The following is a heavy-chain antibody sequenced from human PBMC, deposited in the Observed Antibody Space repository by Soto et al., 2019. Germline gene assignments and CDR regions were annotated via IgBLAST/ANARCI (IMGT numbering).Heavy chain of an antibody. J-gene: IGHJ4*02. CDR2: ISGSGGST. D-gene: IGHD3-10*01. CDR1: GFTFSSYG. V-gene: IGHV3-23*01. CDR3: ANRNDYGSGSYFPFDH. Sequence: GGSLRLSCAASGFTFSSYGMSWVRQAPGKGLEWVSSISGSGGSTYYADSVKGRFTISRDNSKNTLYLQMSSLRAEDTAVYYCANRNDYGSGSYFPFDHWGQGTLVTVSS.